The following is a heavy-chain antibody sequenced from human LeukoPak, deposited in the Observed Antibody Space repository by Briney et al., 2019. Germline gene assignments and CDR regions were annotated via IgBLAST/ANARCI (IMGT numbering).Heavy chain of an antibody. V-gene: IGHV1-18*01. CDR1: GYTFTSYG. CDR3: ARFGSSGAYYYYYYMDV. J-gene: IGHJ6*03. D-gene: IGHD1-26*01. CDR2: ISAYNGNT. Sequence: GASVKVSCKASGYTFTSYGISWVRQAPGQGLEWMGWISAYNGNTNYAKKFQGRVTMTRDMSTSTVYMELSSLRSEDTAVYYCARFGSSGAYYYYYYMDVWGKGTTVTVSS.